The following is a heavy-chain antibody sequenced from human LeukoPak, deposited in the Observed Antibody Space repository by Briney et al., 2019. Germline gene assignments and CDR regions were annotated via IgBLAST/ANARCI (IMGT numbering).Heavy chain of an antibody. CDR2: ISDTGGRT. D-gene: IGHD3-22*01. CDR3: AKRGVVIRVILVGFHKEAYCFDS. CDR1: GITLSNYG. Sequence: GGSLRLSCAVSGITLSNYGMTWVRQAPGKGLEWVAGISDTGGRTNYADSVKGRFTISRDNPKNTLYLQMNSLRAEDTAVYFCAKRGVVIRVILVGFHKEAYCFDSWGQGALVTVSS. J-gene: IGHJ4*02. V-gene: IGHV3-23*01.